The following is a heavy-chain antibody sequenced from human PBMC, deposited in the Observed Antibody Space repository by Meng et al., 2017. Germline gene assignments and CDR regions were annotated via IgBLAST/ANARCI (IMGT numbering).Heavy chain of an antibody. CDR3: AKLGRDY. J-gene: IGHJ4*02. V-gene: IGHV3-23*04. Sequence: EVHVGESGGGLVQPGGSLRLSCAASEFTFSISAMSWVRQAPGKGLEWVSGISGNGGSTFYADSVKGRFTISRDNSKNTLYLQMNSLRVEDTALYYCAKLGRDYWGQGTLVTVSS. CDR2: ISGNGGST. D-gene: IGHD7-27*01. CDR1: EFTFSISA.